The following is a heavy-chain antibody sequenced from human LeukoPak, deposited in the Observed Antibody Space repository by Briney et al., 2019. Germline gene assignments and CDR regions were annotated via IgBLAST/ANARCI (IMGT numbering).Heavy chain of an antibody. J-gene: IGHJ6*02. Sequence: PSQTLSLTCTVSGGSISSGSCYWSWIRQPAGKGLEWIGRIYTSGSTNYNPSLKSRVTISVDTSKNQFSLKLSSVTAADTAVYYCARAPDCSSTSCYTYHYGMDVWGQGTTVTVSS. D-gene: IGHD2-2*02. CDR1: GGSISSGSCY. V-gene: IGHV4-61*02. CDR2: IYTSGST. CDR3: ARAPDCSSTSCYTYHYGMDV.